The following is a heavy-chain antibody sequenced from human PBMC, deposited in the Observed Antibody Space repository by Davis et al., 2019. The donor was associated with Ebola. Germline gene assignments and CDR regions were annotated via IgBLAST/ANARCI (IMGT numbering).Heavy chain of an antibody. D-gene: IGHD6-19*01. CDR1: GGSISSGGYS. Sequence: SETLSLTCAVSGGSISSGGYSWSWIRQPPGKGLEWIGYIYHSGSTYYNPSLKSRVTISVDRSKNQFSLKLSSVTAADTAVYYCARASGWYPPDYWGQGTLVTVSS. J-gene: IGHJ4*02. CDR3: ARASGWYPPDY. CDR2: IYHSGST. V-gene: IGHV4-30-2*01.